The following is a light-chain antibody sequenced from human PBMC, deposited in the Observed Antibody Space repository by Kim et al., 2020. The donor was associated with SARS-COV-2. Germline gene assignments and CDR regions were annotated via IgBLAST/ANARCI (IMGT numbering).Light chain of an antibody. CDR1: QSIDSW. CDR3: QQYNTYVYT. CDR2: EAS. Sequence: DIQMTQSPSTLSASVGDRVTITCRASQSIDSWLAWYQQKPGKAPKLLIYEASTLDTGVPSKFSGSGSGTEFTLTISSLQPDDIATYYCQQYNTYVYTFGQGTKLEI. J-gene: IGKJ2*01. V-gene: IGKV1-5*01.